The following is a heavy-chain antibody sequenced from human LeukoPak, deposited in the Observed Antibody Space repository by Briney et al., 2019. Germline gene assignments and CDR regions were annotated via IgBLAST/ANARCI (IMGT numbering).Heavy chain of an antibody. CDR1: EFTFSNPW. V-gene: IGHV3-15*01. CDR2: IKSKTDGGTT. D-gene: IGHD4-17*01. Sequence: GGSLRLSCAASEFTFSNPWMSWVRQAPGTGLEWVGRIKSKTDGGTTDYAAPVKGRFTISRDDSKNTLYLQMNSLKTEDTAVYYCTRRHDYGDYLNWSDPWGQGTLVTVSS. CDR3: TRRHDYGDYLNWSDP. J-gene: IGHJ5*02.